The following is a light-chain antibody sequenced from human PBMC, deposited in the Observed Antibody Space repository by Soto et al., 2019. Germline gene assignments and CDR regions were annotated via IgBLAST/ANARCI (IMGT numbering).Light chain of an antibody. CDR2: AAS. J-gene: IGKJ3*01. V-gene: IGKV1-39*01. Sequence: DIQMTQSPASLSASVGDRVTITCRASQSISSFLNWYHQKPGKAPQLLIYAASSLQSGVPSRFSGSGSGTDFTLTISSLQPEDFATYYCQQSYTTPFTFVPGTKVDIK. CDR3: QQSYTTPFT. CDR1: QSISSF.